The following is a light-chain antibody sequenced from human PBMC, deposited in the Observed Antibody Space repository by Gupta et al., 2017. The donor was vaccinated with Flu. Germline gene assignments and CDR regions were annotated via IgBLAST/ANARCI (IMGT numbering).Light chain of an antibody. J-gene: IGKJ5*01. V-gene: IGKV2-28*01. CDR1: QSRVRSNGDNS. Sequence: GTPAEPASIACWASQSRVRSNGDNSLARHLPEPGQTPQLLMYLGFKRAFPVPDRFSGSGSGTDFTLNISRVEPEDVGVYFCMQCLQDPPTFGQGTRLEMK. CDR2: LGF. CDR3: MQCLQDPPT.